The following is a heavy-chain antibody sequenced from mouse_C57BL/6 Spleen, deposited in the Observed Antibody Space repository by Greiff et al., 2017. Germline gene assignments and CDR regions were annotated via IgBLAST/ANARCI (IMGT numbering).Heavy chain of an antibody. CDR1: GFTFSDAW. CDR3: TRVLHYYGSAMDY. D-gene: IGHD1-1*01. Sequence: EVQLVESGGGLVQPGGSMKLSCAASGFTFSDAWMDWVRQSPGKGLEWIGEIRNKANNPATYYAVSVKGRFTIARDDYKSSVYLQMNSLRADDAGSYCCTRVLHYYGSAMDYWGQGTTVTVSS. J-gene: IGHJ4*01. CDR2: IRNKANNPAT. V-gene: IGHV6-6*01.